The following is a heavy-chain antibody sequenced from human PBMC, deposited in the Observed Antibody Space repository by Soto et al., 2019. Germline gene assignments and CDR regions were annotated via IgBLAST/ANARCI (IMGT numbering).Heavy chain of an antibody. CDR1: CGSIISYY. Sequence: SETLSLTCTFSCGSIISYYWSWIRQPPGKGPEWIGYIYYSGSTNYNPSLKSRVTISVDTSKNQFSLKLSSVTAADTAVYYCARSVYGDSPDYWGQGTLVTVSS. J-gene: IGHJ4*02. D-gene: IGHD4-17*01. CDR2: IYYSGST. CDR3: ARSVYGDSPDY. V-gene: IGHV4-59*01.